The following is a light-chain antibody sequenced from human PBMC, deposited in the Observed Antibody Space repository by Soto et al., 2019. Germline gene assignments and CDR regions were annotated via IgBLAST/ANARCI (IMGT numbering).Light chain of an antibody. CDR1: QSVNNY. Sequence: EIVLTQSPPTLSLSPGERATLSCRASQSVNNYLAWYQQKPGQAPRLLIYDASNRATGITARFSGSGSGTDFTLTISSLEPEDFAVYYCQQRSNWLLTFGGGTKVEIK. J-gene: IGKJ4*01. CDR3: QQRSNWLLT. V-gene: IGKV3-11*01. CDR2: DAS.